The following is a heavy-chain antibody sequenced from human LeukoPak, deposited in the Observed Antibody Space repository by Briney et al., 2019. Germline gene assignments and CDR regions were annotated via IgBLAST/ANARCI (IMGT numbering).Heavy chain of an antibody. CDR2: IRYDGSNK. CDR1: GFTFSSYG. J-gene: IGHJ4*02. CDR3: AKPYFDSSGYQYFDY. Sequence: GGSLRLSCAASGFTFSSYGMHWVRQAPGKGLEWVAFIRYDGSNKYYADSVKGRFTISRDNSKNTLYLQMNSLRPEDTAVYYCAKPYFDSSGYQYFDYWGQGTLVTVSS. V-gene: IGHV3-30*02. D-gene: IGHD3-22*01.